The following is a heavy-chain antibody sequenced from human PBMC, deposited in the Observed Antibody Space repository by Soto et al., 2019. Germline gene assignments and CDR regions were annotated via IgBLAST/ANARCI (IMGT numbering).Heavy chain of an antibody. CDR1: GGSFSGYY. V-gene: IGHV4-34*01. D-gene: IGHD6-19*01. CDR2: INHSGST. CDR3: ASSTVVAGNYFDY. Sequence: SETLSLTCAVYGGSFSGYYWSWIRQPPGKGLEWIGEINHSGSTNYNPSLKSRLTISLDTSKNQFSLKLTSVTAADTAVYYCASSTVVAGNYFDYWGQGTLVTVSS. J-gene: IGHJ4*02.